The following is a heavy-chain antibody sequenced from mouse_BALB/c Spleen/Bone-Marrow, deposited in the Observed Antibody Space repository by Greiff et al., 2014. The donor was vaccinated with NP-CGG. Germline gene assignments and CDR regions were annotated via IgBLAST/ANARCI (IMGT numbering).Heavy chain of an antibody. Sequence: VQLVESGAELVRPGASVTLSCKASGYTFTDYEMHWVKQTPVHGLEWIGAIDPDTGGTAYNQKFKGKATLTSDKSSSTAYMERRSLTSEDSAVYYCRRCNRYWYFDVWGAGTTVTVSS. D-gene: IGHD2-14*01. CDR2: IDPDTGGT. CDR1: GYTFTDYE. V-gene: IGHV1-15*01. J-gene: IGHJ1*01. CDR3: RRCNRYWYFDV.